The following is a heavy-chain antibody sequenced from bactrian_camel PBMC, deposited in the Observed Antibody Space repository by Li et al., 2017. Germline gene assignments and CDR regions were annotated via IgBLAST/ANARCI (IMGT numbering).Heavy chain of an antibody. J-gene: IGHJ4*01. CDR2: IDSDGST. Sequence: VQLVESGGGSVQAGGSLTLSCTASGYTYSTYCMGWFRQAPGQPREEVAAIDSDGSTSYADSVKGRFTISRDNAKNMLYLHLSSLKTEDTATYYCAKDRGRLGSDYADDKRRPGQGTQVTVS. V-gene: IGHV3S53*01. D-gene: IGHD4*01. CDR1: GYTYSTYC.